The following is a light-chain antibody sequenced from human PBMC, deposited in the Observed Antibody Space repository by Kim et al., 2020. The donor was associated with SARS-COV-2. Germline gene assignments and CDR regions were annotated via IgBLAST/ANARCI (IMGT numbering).Light chain of an antibody. CDR2: DNI. V-gene: IGLV1-40*01. J-gene: IGLJ2*01. Sequence: QSVLTQPPSVSGAPGQRVTISCTGSSSNIGAGFGVHWYQQLPGTAPKLLIYDNINRPSGVPDRFSGSKSGTSASLAITGLQAEDEADYYCQSYDSGLTGRVFGGGTQLTVL. CDR1: SSNIGAGFG. CDR3: QSYDSGLTGRV.